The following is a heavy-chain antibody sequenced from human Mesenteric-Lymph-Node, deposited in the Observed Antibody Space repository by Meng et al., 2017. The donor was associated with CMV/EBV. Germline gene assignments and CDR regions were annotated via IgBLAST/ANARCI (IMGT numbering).Heavy chain of an antibody. CDR3: ARALAYCGDDCDFLGYFYGMDV. Sequence: GESLKISCAASGFSVSESYMSWVRHTPGKGLEWVSIIYAGGSTYYADSVRGRFTISRDNSNNMLYVQMNSLRVEDTAVYYCARALAYCGDDCDFLGYFYGMDVWGQGTTVTVSS. J-gene: IGHJ6*02. V-gene: IGHV3-53*01. D-gene: IGHD2-21*01. CDR2: IYAGGST. CDR1: GFSVSESY.